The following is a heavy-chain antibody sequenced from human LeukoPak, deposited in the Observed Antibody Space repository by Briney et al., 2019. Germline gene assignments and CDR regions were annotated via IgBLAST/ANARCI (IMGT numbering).Heavy chain of an antibody. Sequence: GRSLRLSCAASGFTFSSYGMHWVRQAPGKGLEWVAVIWYDGSNKYYADSVKGRFTIFRDNSKNTLYLQMNSLRAEDTAVYYCARNPAHNYYGSGIQTHCDYWGQGTLVTVSS. D-gene: IGHD3-10*01. CDR3: ARNPAHNYYGSGIQTHCDY. J-gene: IGHJ4*02. CDR2: IWYDGSNK. V-gene: IGHV3-33*01. CDR1: GFTFSSYG.